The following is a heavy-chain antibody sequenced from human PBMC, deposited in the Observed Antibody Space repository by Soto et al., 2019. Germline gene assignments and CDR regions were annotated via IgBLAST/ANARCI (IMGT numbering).Heavy chain of an antibody. D-gene: IGHD2-8*02. V-gene: IGHV3-23*01. CDR3: AKATATGGGAFDI. CDR1: GFICSSYD. Sequence: EVQMLESGGGLVQPGGSLRLSCAGSGFICSSYDMSWVRQAPGKGLEWVSTILVGGSTHYEDSVRGRFTISRDRSKNTMYLQMNSLTAGDTAMDYCAKATATGGGAFDICGQGTMVTVSS. CDR2: ILVGGST. J-gene: IGHJ3*02.